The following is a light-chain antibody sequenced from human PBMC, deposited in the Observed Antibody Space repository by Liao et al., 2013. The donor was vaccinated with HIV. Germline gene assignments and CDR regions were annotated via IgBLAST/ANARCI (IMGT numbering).Light chain of an antibody. CDR2: YDD. J-gene: IGLJ3*02. V-gene: IGLV3-21*01. Sequence: SYELSQPPSVSVAPGKTARITCGGNNIGGKTVHWYQQKPGQAPVLVIYYDDARPSGIPERFSGSRSGTIVTLTISGVQAEDEADYYCLSPDSSSPYGVLGGGTKLTVL. CDR1: NIGGKT. CDR3: LSPDSSSPYGV.